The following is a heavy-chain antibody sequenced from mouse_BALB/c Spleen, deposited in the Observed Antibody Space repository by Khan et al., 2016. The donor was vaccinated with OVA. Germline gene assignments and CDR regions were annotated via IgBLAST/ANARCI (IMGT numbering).Heavy chain of an antibody. J-gene: IGHJ3*01. CDR3: ARGDYYCSTSWFGY. Sequence: VRLQQSGPELVKTGASVKISCKTSGFTFTENTMHWVKQSHGKSLEWIGGINPNNGYITNNSKFTGKATLTVDKSSNTAYMELRSLTSEDSAVFYCARGDYYCSTSWFGYWGQGSLVTVSA. D-gene: IGHD1-1*01. V-gene: IGHV1-18*01. CDR2: INPNNGYI. CDR1: GFTFTENT.